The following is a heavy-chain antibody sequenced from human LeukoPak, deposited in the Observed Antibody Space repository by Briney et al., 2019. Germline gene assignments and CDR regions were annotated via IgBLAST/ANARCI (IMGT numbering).Heavy chain of an antibody. J-gene: IGHJ4*02. Sequence: SETLSLTCTVSGGSISSYYWSWIRQPPGKGLEWIGYIYYSGSTNYNPSLKSRVTISVDTSRNQFSLKLSSVTAADTAVYYCARGGGVAGTPYNPYDYWGQGTLVTVSS. V-gene: IGHV4-59*01. CDR3: ARGGGVAGTPYNPYDY. CDR1: GGSISSYY. CDR2: IYYSGST. D-gene: IGHD6-19*01.